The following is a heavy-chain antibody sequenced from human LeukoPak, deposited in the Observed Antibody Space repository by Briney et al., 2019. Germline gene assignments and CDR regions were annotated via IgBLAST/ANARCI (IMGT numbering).Heavy chain of an antibody. D-gene: IGHD2-15*01. CDR2: IYYSGST. CDR1: GGSISSSSYY. V-gene: IGHV4-39*01. J-gene: IGHJ4*02. CDR3: ARHENIVVVVAATGFDN. Sequence: SETLSLTCTVSGGSISSSSYYWGWIRQPPGKGLEWIGSIYYSGSTYYNPSLKSRVTISVDTSKNPFSLKLSSVTAADTAVYYCARHENIVVVVAATGFDNWGQGTLVTVSS.